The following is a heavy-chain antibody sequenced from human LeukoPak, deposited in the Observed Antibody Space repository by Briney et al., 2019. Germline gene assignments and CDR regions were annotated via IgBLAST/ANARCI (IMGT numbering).Heavy chain of an antibody. J-gene: IGHJ4*02. CDR1: GFTFSSYA. D-gene: IGHD4-23*01. CDR3: ARVSPYGGNSRFDY. V-gene: IGHV3-48*03. Sequence: GGSLRLSCAASGFTFSSYAMSWVRQAPGKGLEWVSYISSSGSTIYYADSVKGRFTISRDNAKNSLYLQMNSLRAEDTAVYYCARVSPYGGNSRFDYWGQGTLVTVSS. CDR2: ISSSGSTI.